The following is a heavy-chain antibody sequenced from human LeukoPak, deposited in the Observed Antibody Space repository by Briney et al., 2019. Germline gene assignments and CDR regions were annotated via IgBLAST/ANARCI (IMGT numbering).Heavy chain of an antibody. J-gene: IGHJ4*02. Sequence: SETLSLTCTVSGGSINTYYSYWIRHPPGKGLEWIGYIYYSGTTKYSTSLKSRVTLSLDTPKNQIFLRLTSVTAADTAVYYCARRGRSSTDPFEYWGQGTLVTVSS. CDR1: GGSINTYY. D-gene: IGHD2-2*01. CDR2: IYYSGTT. CDR3: ARRGRSSTDPFEY. V-gene: IGHV4-59*08.